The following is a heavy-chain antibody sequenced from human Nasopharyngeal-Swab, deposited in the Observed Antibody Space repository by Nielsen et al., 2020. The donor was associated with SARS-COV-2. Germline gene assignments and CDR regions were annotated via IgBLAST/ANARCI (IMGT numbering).Heavy chain of an antibody. D-gene: IGHD5-12*01. Sequence: SETLSLTCTVSGGSSTSTSHYWGWIRQPPGKGLEWIGCVSYRGSTYHNPSLKSRVTVSVDTSKNQFSLKLTSLTAADTAVYYCPGDGAYSGYDWTYWGQGTLVTVSS. J-gene: IGHJ4*02. CDR3: PGDGAYSGYDWTY. V-gene: IGHV4-39*07. CDR1: GGSSTSTSHY. CDR2: VSYRGST.